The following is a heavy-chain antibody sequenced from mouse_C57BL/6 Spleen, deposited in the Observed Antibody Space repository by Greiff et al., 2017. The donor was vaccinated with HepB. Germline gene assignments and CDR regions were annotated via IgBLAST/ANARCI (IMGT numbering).Heavy chain of an antibody. V-gene: IGHV7-3*01. CDR3: ARYKADGWFAY. Sequence: EVQLVESGGGLVQPGGSLSLSCAASGFTFTDYYMSWVRQPPGKALEWLGFIRNKANGYTTEYSASVKGRFTISRDNSKSILYLQRNALRAEDSATYYCARYKADGWFAYWGQGTLVTVSA. CDR1: GFTFTDYY. D-gene: IGHD2-3*01. CDR2: IRNKANGYTT. J-gene: IGHJ3*01.